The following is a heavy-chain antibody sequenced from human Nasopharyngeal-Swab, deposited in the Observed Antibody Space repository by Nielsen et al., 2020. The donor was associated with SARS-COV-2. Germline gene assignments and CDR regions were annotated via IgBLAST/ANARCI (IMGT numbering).Heavy chain of an antibody. J-gene: IGHJ5*02. Sequence: GESLKISCVASGFTFSSYAMNWVRQAPGKGLEWVSAISRTYSTYYADTVRGRFTVSRDNSKNTLYLQMNSLRAEDTAVYYCASGGTAQGWFDPWGQGTLVTVSS. D-gene: IGHD3-16*01. V-gene: IGHV3-23*01. CDR3: ASGGTAQGWFDP. CDR2: ISRTYST. CDR1: GFTFSSYA.